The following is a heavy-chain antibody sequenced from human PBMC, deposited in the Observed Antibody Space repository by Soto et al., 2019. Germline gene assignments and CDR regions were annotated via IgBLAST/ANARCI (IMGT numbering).Heavy chain of an antibody. Sequence: QLLRSGGGLVQPGESLRVSCVISGFTFGAYAMTWVRQAPGKGLEWVSSISDDGHETYYADSVKGLFTISRDNSRSTLYLEMNSLRVGDTAVYYCARTDRDFYGLDVWGQGTTVIVSS. CDR1: GFTFGAYA. CDR2: ISDDGHET. CDR3: ARTDRDFYGLDV. V-gene: IGHV3-23*01. D-gene: IGHD1-1*01. J-gene: IGHJ6*02.